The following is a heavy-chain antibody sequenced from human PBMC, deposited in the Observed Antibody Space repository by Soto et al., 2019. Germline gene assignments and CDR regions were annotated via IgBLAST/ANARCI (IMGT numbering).Heavy chain of an antibody. Sequence: PGESLKISCKGSGYSFTSYWISWVRQMPGKGLEWMGRIDPSDSYTNYSPSFQGHVTISADKSISTAYLQWSSLKASDTAMYYCASRYCSSTSCYGMDVWGQGTKVTAP. CDR1: GYSFTSYW. V-gene: IGHV5-10-1*01. D-gene: IGHD2-2*01. CDR3: ASRYCSSTSCYGMDV. CDR2: IDPSDSYT. J-gene: IGHJ6*02.